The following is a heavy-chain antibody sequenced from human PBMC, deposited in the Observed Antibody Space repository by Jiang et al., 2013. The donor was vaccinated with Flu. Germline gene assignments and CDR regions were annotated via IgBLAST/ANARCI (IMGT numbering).Heavy chain of an antibody. D-gene: IGHD6-6*01. J-gene: IGHJ5*02. Sequence: VSSNSAAWNWIRQSPSRGLEWLGRTYYRSKWFNDYAVSVRSRITINPDTSKNQFSLQLNSVTPDDTAVYYCTRSIPGGGWFDPWGQGTLVTVSS. CDR2: TYYRSKWFN. CDR1: VSSNSAA. CDR3: TRSIPGGGWFDP. V-gene: IGHV6-1*01.